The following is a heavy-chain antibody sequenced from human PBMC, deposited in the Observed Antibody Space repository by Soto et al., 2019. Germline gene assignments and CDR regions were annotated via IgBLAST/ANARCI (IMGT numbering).Heavy chain of an antibody. V-gene: IGHV3-48*01. J-gene: IGHJ6*03. CDR1: GFILSDCA. CDR3: ARDLSWGSNWYYYMDV. D-gene: IGHD7-27*01. CDR2: ISSSSSVI. Sequence: PGGSLRLSCATSGFILSDCAMNWVRQAPEKGLEWVSYISSSSSVIDDADSVKGRFTVSRDNARNSLYLQMNSLRAEDTAVYYCARDLSWGSNWYYYMDVWGKGTTVTVSS.